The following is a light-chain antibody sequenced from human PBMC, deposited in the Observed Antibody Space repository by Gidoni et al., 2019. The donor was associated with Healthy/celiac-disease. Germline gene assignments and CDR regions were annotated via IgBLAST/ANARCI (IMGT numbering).Light chain of an antibody. CDR3: QQYNSYPWT. J-gene: IGKJ1*01. CDR1: QSISSW. V-gene: IGKV1-5*03. CDR2: KAS. Sequence: IQMTQSTSTLSASVGDRSTITCRASQSISSWLAWYQQKPGKAPKLLIYKASSLESGFPSRFSGSGSGTSFTLTISSLQPDDFSTYYCQQYNSYPWTFGQGTKVEIK.